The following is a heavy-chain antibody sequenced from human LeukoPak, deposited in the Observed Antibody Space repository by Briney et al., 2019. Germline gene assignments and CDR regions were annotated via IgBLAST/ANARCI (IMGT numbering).Heavy chain of an antibody. V-gene: IGHV4-61*02. J-gene: IGHJ5*02. Sequence: PSETLSLTCTVSGDSVSSDIYYWSWIRQPAGKGLEWIGRIYTSGSTGYNPSLESRVTISADESKNQFYLKLISVTAADTAVYYCARQKIEVFNWFDLWGQGTLVTVSS. CDR3: ARQKIEVFNWFDL. CDR1: GDSVSSDIYY. D-gene: IGHD3-22*01. CDR2: IYTSGST.